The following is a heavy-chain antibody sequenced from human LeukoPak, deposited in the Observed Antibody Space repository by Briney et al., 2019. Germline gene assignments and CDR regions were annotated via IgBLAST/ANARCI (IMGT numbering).Heavy chain of an antibody. Sequence: SETLSLTCAVSGGSISSGGYSWSWIRQPPGKGLEWIGYIYHSGSTYYNPSLKSRVTISVDRSKNQFSLKLSSVTAADTAVYYCARADSSEEYYFDYWGQGTLVTVSS. CDR3: ARADSSEEYYFDY. V-gene: IGHV4-30-2*01. CDR2: IYHSGST. D-gene: IGHD3-22*01. J-gene: IGHJ4*02. CDR1: GGSISSGGYS.